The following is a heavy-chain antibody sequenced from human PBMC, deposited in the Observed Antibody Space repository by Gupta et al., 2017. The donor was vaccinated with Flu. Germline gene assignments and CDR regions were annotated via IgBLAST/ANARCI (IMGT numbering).Heavy chain of an antibody. CDR3: ARIRTGDGYNDGGADYYGMDV. Sequence: WIRQPPGMALEWLAHIFSSGEKSYITSLKTRLAISKDASKSQVVLSMTNMDPLDTATYYCARIRTGDGYNDGGADYYGMDVWGQGTTVTVSS. J-gene: IGHJ6*02. D-gene: IGHD2-8*02. V-gene: IGHV2-26*01. CDR2: IFSSGEK.